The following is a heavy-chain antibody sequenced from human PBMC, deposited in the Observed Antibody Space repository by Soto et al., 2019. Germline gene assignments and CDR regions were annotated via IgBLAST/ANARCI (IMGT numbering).Heavy chain of an antibody. CDR3: AGVPIPAAQPYYYYGMDV. V-gene: IGHV5-10-1*01. Sequence: PGESLTLSCKSSGYSFTSYWISWVRQMPGKGLEWMGRIDPSDSYTNYSPSFQGHVTISADKSISTAYLQWSSLKASDTAMYYWAGVPIPAAQPYYYYGMDVWGQGTTVTVSS. J-gene: IGHJ6*02. D-gene: IGHD2-2*01. CDR2: IDPSDSYT. CDR1: GYSFTSYW.